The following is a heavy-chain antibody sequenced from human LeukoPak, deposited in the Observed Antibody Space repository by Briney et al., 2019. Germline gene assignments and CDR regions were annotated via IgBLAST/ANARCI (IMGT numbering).Heavy chain of an antibody. CDR2: INHSGST. CDR1: GGSFSGYY. V-gene: IGHV4-34*01. D-gene: IGHD3-9*01. CDR3: ARGVRDYDILTGYYSRWFDP. Sequence: SETLSLTCAVYGGSFSGYYWSWIRQPPGKGLEWIGEINHSGSTNYNPSLKSRVTISVDTSKNQFSLKLSSVTAADTAVYYCARGVRDYDILTGYYSRWFDPWGQGTLVTVSS. J-gene: IGHJ5*02.